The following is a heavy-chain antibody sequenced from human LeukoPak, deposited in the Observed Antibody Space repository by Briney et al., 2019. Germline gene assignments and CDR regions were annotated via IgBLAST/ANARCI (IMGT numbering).Heavy chain of an antibody. D-gene: IGHD5-18*01. J-gene: IGHJ3*02. CDR1: GFTFSSYS. V-gene: IGHV3-21*01. CDR2: ISSSSSYI. Sequence: GGSLRLSCAASGFTFSSYSMNWVRQAPGKGLEWVSSISSSSSYIYYADSVKGRFTISRGNAKNSLYLQMNSLRAEDTAVYYCARDVGWYSYGPDAFDIWGQGTMVTVSS. CDR3: ARDVGWYSYGPDAFDI.